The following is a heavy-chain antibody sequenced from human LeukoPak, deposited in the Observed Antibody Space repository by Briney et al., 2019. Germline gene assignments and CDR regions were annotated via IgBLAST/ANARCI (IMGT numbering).Heavy chain of an antibody. V-gene: IGHV5-51*01. CDR3: ARRPSYDFWSGYYGVDGLDV. CDR1: GYSFVSHW. CDR2: IYPGDSDT. J-gene: IGHJ3*01. D-gene: IGHD3-3*01. Sequence: GESLKISCKTSGYSFVSHWIVWVRQMPGKGLESLGIIYPGDSDTRYSPSFQGQVTISADKSISTAYLHWSSLRASDTAMYYCARRPSYDFWSGYYGVDGLDVWGQGTMVTVSS.